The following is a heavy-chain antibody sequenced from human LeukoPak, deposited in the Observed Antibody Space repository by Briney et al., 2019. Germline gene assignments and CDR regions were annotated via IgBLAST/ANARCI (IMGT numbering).Heavy chain of an antibody. J-gene: IGHJ3*02. CDR1: GGSISSSSYY. CDR2: IYYTGIT. CDR3: ARDVYYDSSGYSPADAFDI. D-gene: IGHD3-22*01. Sequence: PSETLSLTCTVSGGSISSSSYYWGWVRQPPGTGLEWIGNIYYTGITYYNPSLKSRVTISTDTSKNQFSLRLTSVTAADTAVYYCARDVYYDSSGYSPADAFDIWGQGTMVTVSS. V-gene: IGHV4-39*07.